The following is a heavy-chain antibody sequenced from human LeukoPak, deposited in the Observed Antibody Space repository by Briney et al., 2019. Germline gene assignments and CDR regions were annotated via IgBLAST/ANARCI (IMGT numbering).Heavy chain of an antibody. CDR3: ARVGRVVWGSGTLGY. CDR2: INPNSGGT. CDR1: GYTFTGYY. V-gene: IGHV1-2*02. J-gene: IGHJ4*02. Sequence: ASVKVSCKASGYTFTGYYMHWVRQAPGQGLEWMGWINPNSGGTNYAQNFQGRVTMTRDTSISTAYMELSRLRSDDTAVYYCARVGRVVWGSGTLGYWGQGTLVTVSS. D-gene: IGHD3-16*01.